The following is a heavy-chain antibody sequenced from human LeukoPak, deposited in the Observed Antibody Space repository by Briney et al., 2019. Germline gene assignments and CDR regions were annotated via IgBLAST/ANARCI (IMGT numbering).Heavy chain of an antibody. CDR3: ARDLSRGYYYYYMDV. V-gene: IGHV1-69*13. CDR2: ILPIFSTA. Sequence: ASVKVSCKAAGRTFSSYAISWVRQAPGQGLEWMGGILPIFSTANYAQKFQGRVTITADESTSTAYMELSSLRSEDTAVYYCARDLSRGYYYYYMDVWGKGTTVTISS. J-gene: IGHJ6*03. CDR1: GRTFSSYA. D-gene: IGHD3-10*01.